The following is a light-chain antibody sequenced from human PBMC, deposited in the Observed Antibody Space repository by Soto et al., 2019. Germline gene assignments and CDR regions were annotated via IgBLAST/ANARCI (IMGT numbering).Light chain of an antibody. J-gene: IGLJ2*01. CDR3: CSYAQTNTL. Sequence: QSALTQPASVSGSPGESITISCTGTSSDLGTYNGVSWYQQHPRVAPKLMIYEGSKRPSGVSERFSGSTSGNTASLTISGLQAEDEADYYCCSYAQTNTLFGGGTKLTVL. V-gene: IGLV2-23*01. CDR2: EGS. CDR1: SSDLGTYNG.